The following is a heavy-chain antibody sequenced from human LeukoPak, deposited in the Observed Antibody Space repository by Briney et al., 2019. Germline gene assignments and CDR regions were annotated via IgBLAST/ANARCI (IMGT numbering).Heavy chain of an antibody. Sequence: PGGFLRLSCAASGFTFSSYAMSWVRQAPGKGLEWVSGISGSGGSTYYADSVKGRFTISRDNSKNTLYLQMNSLRAEDTAVYYCAKPPAYYYDSSGYSPFDYWGQGTLVTVSS. CDR3: AKPPAYYYDSSGYSPFDY. V-gene: IGHV3-23*01. CDR2: ISGSGGST. J-gene: IGHJ4*02. D-gene: IGHD3-22*01. CDR1: GFTFSSYA.